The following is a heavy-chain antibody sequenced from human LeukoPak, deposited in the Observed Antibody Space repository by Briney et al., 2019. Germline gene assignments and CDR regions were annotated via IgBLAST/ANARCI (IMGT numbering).Heavy chain of an antibody. Sequence: PSETLSLTCTVSGGSISSGSYYWSWIRQPAGKGLEWIGRIYTSGSTNYNPSLKSRVTISVDTSKNQFSLKLSSVTAADTAVYYCARGLGVYDYWGQGTLVTVSS. D-gene: IGHD3-16*01. V-gene: IGHV4-61*02. CDR3: ARGLGVYDY. CDR2: IYTSGST. J-gene: IGHJ4*02. CDR1: GGSISSGSYY.